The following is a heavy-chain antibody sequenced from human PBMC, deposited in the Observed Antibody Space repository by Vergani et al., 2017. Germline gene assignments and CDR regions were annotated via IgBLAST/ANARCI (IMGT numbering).Heavy chain of an antibody. CDR1: GFTVSSNY. J-gene: IGHJ2*01. CDR2: IYSGGST. CDR3: ARGGYNPTYWXFDL. V-gene: IGHV3-53*01. Sequence: EVQLVESGGGLIQPGGSLRLSCAASGFTVSSNYMSWVRQAPGKGLEWVSVIYSGGSTYYADSVKGRFTISRDNSKNTLYLQMNSLRAEDTAVYYCARGGYNPTYWXFDLWGRGTLVTVSS. D-gene: IGHD5-24*01.